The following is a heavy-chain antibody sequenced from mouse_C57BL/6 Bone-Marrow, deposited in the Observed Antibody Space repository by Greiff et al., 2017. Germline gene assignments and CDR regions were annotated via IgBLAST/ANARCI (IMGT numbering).Heavy chain of an antibody. D-gene: IGHD1-1*02. CDR3: ARGWDYAMDY. CDR1: GYTFTSYW. CDR2: IDPSDSET. Sequence: QVQLQQPGAELVRPGSSVKLSCKASGYTFTSYWMHWVKQRPIQGLEWIGNIDPSDSETHYNQKFKDKATLTVDKSSSTAYMQLSSLTSEDSAVYYFARGWDYAMDYWGQGTSVTVSS. J-gene: IGHJ4*01. V-gene: IGHV1-52*01.